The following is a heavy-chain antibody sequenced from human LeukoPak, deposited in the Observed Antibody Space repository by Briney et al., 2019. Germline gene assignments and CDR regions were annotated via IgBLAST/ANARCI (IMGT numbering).Heavy chain of an antibody. CDR2: ISGSGGST. J-gene: IGHJ4*02. CDR3: AKDSLIGGSYWTLLLRGFDY. CDR1: GFTFSSYA. V-gene: IGHV3-23*01. D-gene: IGHD1-26*01. Sequence: QPGGSLRLFRAASGFTFSSYAMSWVRQAPGKGLEWVSAISGSGGSTYYADSVKGRFTISRGNSKNTLYLQMNSLRAEDTAVYYCAKDSLIGGSYWTLLLRGFDYWGQGTLVTVSS.